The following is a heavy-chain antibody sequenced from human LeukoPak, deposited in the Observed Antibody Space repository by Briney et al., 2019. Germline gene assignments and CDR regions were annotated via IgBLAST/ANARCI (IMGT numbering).Heavy chain of an antibody. J-gene: IGHJ4*02. CDR3: VRDLDY. Sequence: GGSLRLSCAASGFTFSSYWMGWVRQAPGKGLEWVANLKQDGREKFYVDSVKGRFSNSRDNAKKSLYLQMNSLRTEDTAVYYCVRDLDYWGQGTLVTVSS. CDR2: LKQDGREK. CDR1: GFTFSSYW. V-gene: IGHV3-7*03.